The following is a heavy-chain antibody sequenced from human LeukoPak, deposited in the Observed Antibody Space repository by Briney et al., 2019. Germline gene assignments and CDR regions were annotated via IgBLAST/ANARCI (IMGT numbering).Heavy chain of an antibody. Sequence: GGSLRLSCAASGFTFSSYAMHWVRQAPGQGLEWVAVISYDGSNIYYADSVKGRFTISRDNSKNTLYLQMNSLRDADTAVYYCARDRVRSVVVPAAPRDYWGQGTLVTVSS. CDR2: ISYDGSNI. V-gene: IGHV3-30*04. CDR3: ARDRVRSVVVPAAPRDY. D-gene: IGHD2-2*01. CDR1: GFTFSSYA. J-gene: IGHJ4*02.